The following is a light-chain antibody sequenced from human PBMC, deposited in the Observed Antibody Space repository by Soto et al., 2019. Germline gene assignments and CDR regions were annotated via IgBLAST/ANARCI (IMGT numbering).Light chain of an antibody. V-gene: IGKV3-20*01. CDR2: GAS. CDR3: QQYARSPPT. Sequence: EIVLTQSPGTLSFSPGERATLSCRASQSVSSTHLAWYQQKPGQAPRLLIYGASGRATGIPDRLSGSGSGTDFTLTISRLEPEDFALYYCQQYARSPPTFGGGTKVEIK. J-gene: IGKJ4*01. CDR1: QSVSSTH.